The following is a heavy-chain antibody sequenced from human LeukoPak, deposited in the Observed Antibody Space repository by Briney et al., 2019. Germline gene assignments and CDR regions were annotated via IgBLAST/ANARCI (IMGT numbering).Heavy chain of an antibody. J-gene: IGHJ4*02. V-gene: IGHV1-2*06. CDR3: ARDKAKGEAAAGF. D-gene: IGHD6-13*01. CDR1: GYTFTGYY. CDR2: INPNSGGT. Sequence: GASVKVSCKASGYTFTGYYVHWVRQAPGQGLEWMGRINPNSGGTNYAQKFQGRVTMTRDTSISTAYMELSRLRSDDTAVYYCARDKAKGEAAAGFWGQGTLVTVSS.